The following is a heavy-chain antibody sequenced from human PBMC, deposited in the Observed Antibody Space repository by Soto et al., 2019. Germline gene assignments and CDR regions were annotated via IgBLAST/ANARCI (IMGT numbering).Heavy chain of an antibody. V-gene: IGHV3-9*01. CDR3: AKSHMITFGGVILGY. Sequence: SLKISCAASGFTFDDYAMHWVRQAPGKGLEWVSGISWNSGSIGYADSVKGRFTISRDNAKNSLYLQMNSLRAEDTALYYCAKSHMITFGGVILGYWGQGTLVTVSS. J-gene: IGHJ4*02. D-gene: IGHD3-16*01. CDR1: GFTFDDYA. CDR2: ISWNSGSI.